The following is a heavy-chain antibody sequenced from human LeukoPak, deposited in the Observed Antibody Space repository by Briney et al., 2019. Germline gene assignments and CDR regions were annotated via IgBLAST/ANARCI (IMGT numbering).Heavy chain of an antibody. V-gene: IGHV3-73*01. J-gene: IGHJ4*02. CDR2: IRSKANSYAT. Sequence: GGSLRLSCAASGFTFSGSAMHWVRQASGKGLEWVGRIRSKANSYATAYAASVKGRFTISRDDSKNTAYLQMNSLKTEDTAVYYCITGIAVAGVPYWGQGTLVTVSS. CDR1: GFTFSGSA. D-gene: IGHD6-19*01. CDR3: ITGIAVAGVPY.